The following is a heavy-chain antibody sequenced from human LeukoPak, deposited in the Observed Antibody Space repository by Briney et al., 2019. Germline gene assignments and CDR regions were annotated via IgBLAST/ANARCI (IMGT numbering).Heavy chain of an antibody. D-gene: IGHD1-26*01. J-gene: IGHJ5*02. CDR3: ARDQYSGSYYYGFNP. Sequence: SVKVSCKASGGTFSSYAISWVRQAPGQGLEWMGGIIPIFCTANYAQKFQGRVTITTDESTSTAYMELSSRRSEDTAVYYCARDQYSGSYYYGFNPWGQGTLVTVSS. CDR1: GGTFSSYA. V-gene: IGHV1-69*05. CDR2: IIPIFCTA.